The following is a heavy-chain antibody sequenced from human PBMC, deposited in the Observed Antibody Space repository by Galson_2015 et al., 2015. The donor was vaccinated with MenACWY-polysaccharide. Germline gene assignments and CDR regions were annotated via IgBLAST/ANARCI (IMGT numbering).Heavy chain of an antibody. CDR1: GGSISNSGYH. CDR3: VSRRNVAGGWFDS. J-gene: IGHJ5*01. V-gene: IGHV4-39*07. CDR2: MSYTGST. Sequence: SETLSLTCTISGGSISNSGYHWGWIRQPPGKGLEWIGTMSYTGSTFYNPSLNSRVTISVDTSSNQFSLRLISVTAADTAVYYRVSRRNVAGGWFDSWGQGTLVTVSS. D-gene: IGHD3-16*01.